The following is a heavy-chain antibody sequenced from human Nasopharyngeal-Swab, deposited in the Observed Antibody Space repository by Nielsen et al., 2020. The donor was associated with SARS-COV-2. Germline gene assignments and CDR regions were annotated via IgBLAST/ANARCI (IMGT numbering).Heavy chain of an antibody. CDR1: GFTFSNFA. V-gene: IGHV3-30-3*01. CDR2: ISYDGSSK. Sequence: GESLKLSCAASGFTFSNFAMHWVRQAPGKGLEWVAVISYDGSSKYDADSVRGRFTVSRDNSINTLYLQMSSLKIEDTAVYYCARAYTNNGWGHFDHWGQGTLVTVSS. J-gene: IGHJ4*02. CDR3: ARAYTNNGWGHFDH. D-gene: IGHD6-19*01.